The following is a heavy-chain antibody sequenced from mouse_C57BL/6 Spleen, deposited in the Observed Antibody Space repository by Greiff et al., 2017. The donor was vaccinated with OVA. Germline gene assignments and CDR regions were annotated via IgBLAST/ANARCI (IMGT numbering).Heavy chain of an antibody. J-gene: IGHJ1*03. CDR3: ARHVGTTVVDGYFDV. D-gene: IGHD1-1*01. Sequence: EVQLVEPGGDLVKPGGSLKLSCAASGFTFSSYGMSWVRQTPDQRLEWVATISSGGSYTYYPDSVKGRFTISRDNAKNTLYLQMSRLRSEDTAMYYGARHVGTTVVDGYFDVWGKGTTVTVSS. CDR1: GFTFSSYG. V-gene: IGHV5-6*01. CDR2: ISSGGSYT.